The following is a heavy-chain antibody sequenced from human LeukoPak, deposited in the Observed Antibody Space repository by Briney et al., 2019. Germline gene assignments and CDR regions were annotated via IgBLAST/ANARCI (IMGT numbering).Heavy chain of an antibody. CDR1: GGSISSYY. J-gene: IGHJ4*02. CDR3: ARQGPYLDY. V-gene: IGHV4-4*09. CDR2: IYTSGST. Sequence: SETLSLTCTVSGGSISSYYWSWIRQPPGKGLEWIGYIYTSGSTNYNPSLKSRVTISVDTSKNQFSLKLSPVTAADTAVYYCARQGPYLDYWGQGTLVTVSS.